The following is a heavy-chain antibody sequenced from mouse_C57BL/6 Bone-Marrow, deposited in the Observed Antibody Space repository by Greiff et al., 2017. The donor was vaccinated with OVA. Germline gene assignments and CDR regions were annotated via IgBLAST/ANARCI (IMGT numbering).Heavy chain of an antibody. CDR3: ARPLFYGRSPDD. CDR2: INPYNGGT. Sequence: VQLQQSGPVLVKPGASVKMSCKASGYTFTDYYMNWVKQSHGKSLECIGVINPYNGGTSYNQKFKGKATLTVDKSSSTAYMELNSLTSEDSAVYYCARPLFYGRSPDDWGQGTTLTVSS. J-gene: IGHJ2*01. V-gene: IGHV1-19*01. CDR1: GYTFTDYY. D-gene: IGHD1-1*01.